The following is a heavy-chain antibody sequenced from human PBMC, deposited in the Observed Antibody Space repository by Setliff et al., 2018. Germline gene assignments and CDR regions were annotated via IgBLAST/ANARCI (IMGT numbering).Heavy chain of an antibody. CDR3: ARDLGRRSRTSCHGDGLDT. CDR2: INTITGKP. V-gene: IGHV7-4-1*02. J-gene: IGHJ5*02. D-gene: IGHD2-2*01. Sequence: ASVKVSCKASGYTFSSYAMNWVRQAPGQGLEWMGRINTITGKPTYAQGFTGRFVFSLDTSVSTAYLQISSLKPEDTAVYYCARDLGRRSRTSCHGDGLDTWGQGTLVTVSS. CDR1: GYTFSSYA.